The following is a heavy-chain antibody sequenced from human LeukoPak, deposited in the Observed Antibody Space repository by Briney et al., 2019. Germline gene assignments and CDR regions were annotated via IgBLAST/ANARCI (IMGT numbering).Heavy chain of an antibody. D-gene: IGHD1-26*01. CDR1: GDSISTYY. V-gene: IGHV4-4*07. Sequence: SETLSLTCTVSGDSISTYYWTWIRQPAGKGLEWIGRISTSGSTNYNPSLKSRVTMSVDTSKNQFSLKLSSMTAADTAVYYCARGGSGSYSAFDVWGQGTLVTVSS. J-gene: IGHJ4*02. CDR2: ISTSGST. CDR3: ARGGSGSYSAFDV.